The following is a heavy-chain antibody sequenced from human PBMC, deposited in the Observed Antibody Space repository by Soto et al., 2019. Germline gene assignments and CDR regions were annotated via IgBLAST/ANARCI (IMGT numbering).Heavy chain of an antibody. CDR2: IYYSGTT. CDR3: ARREIQGPIDY. Sequence: SGTLSLTCAVSGDSISSSNWWGWIRQPPGNGLEWIGYIYYSGTTYYNPSLKSRVTMLVDTSKNQFSLKLTSVTAVDTAVYYCARREIQGPIDYWGQGTLVTGSS. CDR1: GDSISSSNW. J-gene: IGHJ4*02. D-gene: IGHD1-26*01. V-gene: IGHV4-28*01.